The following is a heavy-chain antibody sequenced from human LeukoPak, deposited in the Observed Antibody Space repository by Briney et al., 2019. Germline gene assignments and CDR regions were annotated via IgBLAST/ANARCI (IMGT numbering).Heavy chain of an antibody. V-gene: IGHV1-2*02. Sequence: ASVKVSCKASGYTFTGSYMHWVRQAPGQGLEWMGWINPNSGGTNYAQKFQGRVTMTRDTSISTAYMELSRLRSDDTAVYYCARDTLYGDYAAVMDVWGQGTTVTVSS. CDR2: INPNSGGT. CDR1: GYTFTGSY. J-gene: IGHJ6*02. CDR3: ARDTLYGDYAAVMDV. D-gene: IGHD4-17*01.